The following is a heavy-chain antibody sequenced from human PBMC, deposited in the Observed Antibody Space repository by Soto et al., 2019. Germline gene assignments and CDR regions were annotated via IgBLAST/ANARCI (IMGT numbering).Heavy chain of an antibody. V-gene: IGHV4-59*01. J-gene: IGHJ6*02. CDR1: GGSISSYS. Sequence: ETLSLTCAVFGGSISSYSWSWIRQSPGKGLEWSMNIYYRGRTNYNPSLNIRVTITVDTSKTLCSLKVRSVTAADTAVDYCASLYSRKDNGMDVWGQGTTVTVSS. CDR3: ASLYSRKDNGMDV. D-gene: IGHD6-13*01. CDR2: IYYRGRT.